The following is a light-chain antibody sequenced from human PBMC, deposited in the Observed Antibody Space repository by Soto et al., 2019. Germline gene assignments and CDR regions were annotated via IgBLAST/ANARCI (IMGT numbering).Light chain of an antibody. Sequence: QSGGAHPASVPVSPGHSITISCSGTSSDVGGYNYVSWYQQHPGKAPKLMIYEVSNRPSGVSNRFSGSKSGNTASLTISGLQAEDEADYYCSSYTSSSTLVFGNGTKVTVL. CDR1: SSDVGGYNY. J-gene: IGLJ1*01. CDR3: SSYTSSSTLV. V-gene: IGLV2-14*01. CDR2: EVS.